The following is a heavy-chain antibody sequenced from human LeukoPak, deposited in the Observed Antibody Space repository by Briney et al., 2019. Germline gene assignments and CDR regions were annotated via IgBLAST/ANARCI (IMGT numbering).Heavy chain of an antibody. CDR3: ARTRPTWEGWGFDY. V-gene: IGHV1-18*01. CDR1: GYTFTSYG. J-gene: IGHJ4*02. D-gene: IGHD1-26*01. CDR2: ISPYDGNT. Sequence: ASVKVSCKASGYTFTSYGISWVRQAPGQGPEWMGWISPYDGNTNYAQNLQGRATMTTDTSTSTAYMDLRSLRSDDTATYYCARTRPTWEGWGFDYWGQGTLVTVSS.